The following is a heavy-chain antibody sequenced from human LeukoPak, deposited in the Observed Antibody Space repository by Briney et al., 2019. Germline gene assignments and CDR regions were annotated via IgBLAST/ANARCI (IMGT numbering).Heavy chain of an antibody. V-gene: IGHV1-2*02. D-gene: IGHD3-10*01. CDR1: GYTFTGYY. J-gene: IGHJ6*02. CDR2: INPNSGGT. Sequence: SVKVSCKASGYTFTGYYMHWVRQAPGQGLEWMGWINPNSGGTNYAQKFQGRVTMTRDTSISTAYMELSRLRSDDTAVYYCARGRGTGDYYGMDVWGQGTTVTVSS. CDR3: ARGRGTGDYYGMDV.